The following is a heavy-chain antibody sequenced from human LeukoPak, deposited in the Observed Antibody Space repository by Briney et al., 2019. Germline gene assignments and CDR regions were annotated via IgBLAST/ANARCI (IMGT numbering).Heavy chain of an antibody. D-gene: IGHD1-26*01. CDR3: ARRGNYLAFDY. CDR1: GYTFTVYY. CDR2: INPSSGGT. J-gene: IGHJ4*02. Sequence: ASVKVSCKASGYTFTVYYMHWVRQAPGQGLEWMGWINPSSGGTNYAQKFQGRVTMTRDTSISTAYMELSRLRSDDTAVYYCARRGNYLAFDYWGQGTLVTVSS. V-gene: IGHV1-2*02.